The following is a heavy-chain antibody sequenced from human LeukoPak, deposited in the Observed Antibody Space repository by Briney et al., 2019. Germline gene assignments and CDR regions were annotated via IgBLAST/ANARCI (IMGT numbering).Heavy chain of an antibody. CDR3: AKRGGFSGSDCNPNLDS. CDR2: ISRHGDTT. J-gene: IGHJ4*02. CDR1: GFSFSTYA. D-gene: IGHD3-10*01. Sequence: GGSLRLSCAASGFSFSTYAMSWVRQAPWKGLEWVSVISRHGDTTFYTDSVKGRLTISRDNSKNTLYLQMNSLTTEDTAVYYCAKRGGFSGSDCNPNLDSWGQGTLVTVSS. V-gene: IGHV3-23*01.